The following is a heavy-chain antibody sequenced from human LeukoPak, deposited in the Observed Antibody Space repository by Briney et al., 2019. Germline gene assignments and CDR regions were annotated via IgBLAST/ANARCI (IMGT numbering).Heavy chain of an antibody. V-gene: IGHV3-30-3*01. D-gene: IGHD6-19*01. CDR1: GFTFSSYA. CDR2: ISYDGSNK. CDR3: ARGGIAVAGTRKIFDY. Sequence: RPGGSLRLSCAASGFTFSSYAMSWVRQAPGKGLEWVAVISYDGSNKYYADSVKGRFTISRDNSKNTLYLQMNSLRAEDTAVYYCARGGIAVAGTRKIFDYWGQGTLVTVSS. J-gene: IGHJ4*02.